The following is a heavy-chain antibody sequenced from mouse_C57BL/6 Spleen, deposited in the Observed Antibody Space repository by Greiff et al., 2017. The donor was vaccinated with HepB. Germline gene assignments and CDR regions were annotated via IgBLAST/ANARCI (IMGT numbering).Heavy chain of an antibody. CDR2: INPNNGGT. CDR3: ARDRTGTWAMDY. CDR1: GYTFTDYN. J-gene: IGHJ4*01. D-gene: IGHD4-1*01. V-gene: IGHV1-22*01. Sequence: EVQLQHSGPELVKPGASVKMSCKASGYTFTDYNMHWVKQSHGKSLEWIGYINPNNGGTSYNQKFKGKATLTVNKSSSTAYMELRSLTSEDSAVYYCARDRTGTWAMDYWGQGTSVTVSS.